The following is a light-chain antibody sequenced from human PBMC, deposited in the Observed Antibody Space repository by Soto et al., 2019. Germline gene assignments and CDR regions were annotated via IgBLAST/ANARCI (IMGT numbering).Light chain of an antibody. CDR1: KSDIGVYDF. J-gene: IGLJ1*01. Sequence: QSVLTQPPSASGSPGQSVTISCTGTKSDIGVYDFVSWYQHHPGKAPRLIIYEVVQRPSGVPDRFSGSKSGNTASLTVSVLQAADEADYFCKSYAGSNTYVFGSGTKVTAL. CDR2: EVV. CDR3: KSYAGSNTYV. V-gene: IGLV2-8*01.